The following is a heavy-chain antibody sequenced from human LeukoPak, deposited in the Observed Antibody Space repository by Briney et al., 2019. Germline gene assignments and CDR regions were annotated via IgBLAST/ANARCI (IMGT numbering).Heavy chain of an antibody. Sequence: PSESVSLTCSVSGGAISNGTYYWSWIRQPAGKGLEWIGRMATSGSTDYNPSLKSRVTISVDTSKNQFSLKLISVTAADTAMYYCAVARGVRGAGNWFDPWGQGTLVSVSS. V-gene: IGHV4-61*02. D-gene: IGHD3-10*01. CDR2: MATSGST. CDR1: GGAISNGTYY. CDR3: AVARGVRGAGNWFDP. J-gene: IGHJ5*02.